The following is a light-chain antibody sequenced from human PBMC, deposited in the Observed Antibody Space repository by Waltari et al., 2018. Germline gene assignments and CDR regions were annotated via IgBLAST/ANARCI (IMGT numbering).Light chain of an antibody. CDR3: QQSDSAPYT. V-gene: IGKV1-39*01. Sequence: DIQMTQSPSSLSASVGDRVTITCRARPSISSYLNWYQQKPGKAPSLLIYSASSLQSGVPSRFSGSESGTDVTLSISSLQPEDFATYYCQQSDSAPYTFGQGTKLEIK. CDR1: PSISSY. CDR2: SAS. J-gene: IGKJ2*01.